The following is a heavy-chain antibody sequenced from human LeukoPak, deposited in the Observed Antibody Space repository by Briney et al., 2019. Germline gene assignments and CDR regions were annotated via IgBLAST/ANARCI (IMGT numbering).Heavy chain of an antibody. CDR1: EFTFW. Sequence: GGSLRLSCAASEFTFWMHWVRQAPGKGLVWVSQINGDGSSTSYADSVKGRFTISRDNPKNTLYLQMNSLRAEDTAVYYCGNLDWGQGTLVTVSS. CDR3: GNLD. J-gene: IGHJ4*02. V-gene: IGHV3-74*01. CDR2: INGDGSST.